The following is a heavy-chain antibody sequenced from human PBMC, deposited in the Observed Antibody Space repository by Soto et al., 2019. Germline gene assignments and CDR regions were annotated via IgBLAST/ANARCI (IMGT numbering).Heavy chain of an antibody. Sequence: ASVKVSCKASGYTFTSYDINWVRQATGQGLEWMGWMNPNSGNTGYAQKFQGRVTMTRNTSISTAYMELSSLRSEDTAVYYCAIGTPYYYDSSGPDAFDIWGQGTMVTVSS. J-gene: IGHJ3*02. CDR3: AIGTPYYYDSSGPDAFDI. D-gene: IGHD3-22*01. V-gene: IGHV1-8*01. CDR2: MNPNSGNT. CDR1: GYTFTSYD.